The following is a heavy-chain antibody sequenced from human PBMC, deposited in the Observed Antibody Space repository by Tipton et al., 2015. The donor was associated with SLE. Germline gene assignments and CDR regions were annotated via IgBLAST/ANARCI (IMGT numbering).Heavy chain of an antibody. CDR2: IYTSGST. CDR1: GGSISSYY. V-gene: IGHV4-4*08. J-gene: IGHJ3*02. D-gene: IGHD3-10*01. CDR3: ARNPITMVRGVVPGAFEI. Sequence: TLSLTCTVSGGSISSYYWSWIRQPPGKGLEWIGYIYTSGSTNYNPSLKSRVTISVDTSKNQFSLKLSSVTAADTAVYYCARNPITMVRGVVPGAFEIWGQGTMVTVSS.